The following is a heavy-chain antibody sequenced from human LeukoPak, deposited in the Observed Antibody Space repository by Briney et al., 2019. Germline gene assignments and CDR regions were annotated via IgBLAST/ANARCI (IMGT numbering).Heavy chain of an antibody. Sequence: PSETLSLTCTVSGGSISSSSYYWGWIRQPPGKGLEWIGSIYYSGSTYYNPSLKSRVTISVDTSKNQFSLKLSSVTAADTAVYYCATIHTTVQRLDYWGQGTLVTVSS. J-gene: IGHJ4*02. D-gene: IGHD4-11*01. CDR3: ATIHTTVQRLDY. CDR2: IYYSGST. CDR1: GGSISSSSYY. V-gene: IGHV4-39*01.